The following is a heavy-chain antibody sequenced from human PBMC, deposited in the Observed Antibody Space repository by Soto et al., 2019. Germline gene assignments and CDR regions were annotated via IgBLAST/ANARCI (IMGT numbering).Heavy chain of an antibody. J-gene: IGHJ4*02. D-gene: IGHD2-21*02. CDR2: IHPSGGGT. V-gene: IGHV1-46*02. CDR1: GYTFNTYY. CDR3: ARGGHIAVVTASFDN. Sequence: QVQLVQSGAEVRKPGASVKVSCKPSGYTFNTYYLHWLRQAPGQALEWMGVIHPSGGGTTYAQKCLGRVTVTRDTSTTTVFMELSSLRSDDTAVYYCARGGHIAVVTASFDNWGQGTLFTVSS.